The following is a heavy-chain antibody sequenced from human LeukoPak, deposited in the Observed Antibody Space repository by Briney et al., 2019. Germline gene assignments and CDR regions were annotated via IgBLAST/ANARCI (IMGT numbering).Heavy chain of an antibody. J-gene: IGHJ4*02. D-gene: IGHD3-9*01. Sequence: SETLSLTCTVSGGSISSYYWSWLRQPAGKGLEWIGRIYSSGSTNYNPSLKSRVIISVDTSKNQFSLKLSSVTAADTAVYYCARRYSGDILTGASGYYFDYWGQGTLVTVSS. CDR2: IYSSGST. CDR1: GGSISSYY. V-gene: IGHV4-4*07. CDR3: ARRYSGDILTGASGYYFDY.